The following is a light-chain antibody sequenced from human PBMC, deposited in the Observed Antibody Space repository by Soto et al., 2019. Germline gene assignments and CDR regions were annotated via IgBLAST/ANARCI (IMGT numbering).Light chain of an antibody. J-gene: IGKJ2*01. Sequence: EIVMTQSPATRSVSPGERATLSCRASQSITSELAWYQQKPGQPPRLLVYGASTRATGVPARFTGSGSGSEFTLTINGLQSEDFAVYYCQQGHDWPLTFGQGTRLEI. CDR1: QSITSE. CDR2: GAS. V-gene: IGKV3-15*01. CDR3: QQGHDWPLT.